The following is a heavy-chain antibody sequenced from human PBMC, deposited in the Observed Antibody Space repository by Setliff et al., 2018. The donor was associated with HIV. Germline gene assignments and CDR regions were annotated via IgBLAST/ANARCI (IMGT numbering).Heavy chain of an antibody. V-gene: IGHV3-21*01. CDR1: GFTFSNYE. Sequence: PGGSLRLSCAASGFTFSNYEMNWVRQAPGKGLEWVSSISSSSSYIYYADSVKGRFTISRDNAKNSLYLQMNSLRAEDTAVYYCARGTVGATFLHNDYWGQGTLVTVSS. CDR2: ISSSSSYI. D-gene: IGHD1-26*01. J-gene: IGHJ4*02. CDR3: ARGTVGATFLHNDY.